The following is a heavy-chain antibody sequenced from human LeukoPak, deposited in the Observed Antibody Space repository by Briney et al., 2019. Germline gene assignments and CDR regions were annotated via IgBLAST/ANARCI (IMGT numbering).Heavy chain of an antibody. Sequence: ASVKVSCKASGYTFTSYDINWVRRATGQGLEWMGYMNPNTGNTAHAQKFQGRITMTTDTSTSTAYMELSSLRSEDTAVYYCARPWRFCSGDSCYPIDYWGQGTLVTVSS. D-gene: IGHD2-15*01. CDR1: GYTFTSYD. CDR3: ARPWRFCSGDSCYPIDY. CDR2: MNPNTGNT. V-gene: IGHV1-8*01. J-gene: IGHJ4*02.